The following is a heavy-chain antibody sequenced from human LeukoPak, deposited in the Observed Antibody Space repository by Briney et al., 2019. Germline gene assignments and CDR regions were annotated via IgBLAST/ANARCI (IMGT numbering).Heavy chain of an antibody. CDR1: GGSISSYY. Sequence: PETLSLTCTVSGGSISSYYWSWIRQPPGKGLEWIGYIYYSGSTNYNPSLKSRVTISVDTSKNQFSLKLSSVTAADTAVYYCARAENNWFDPWGQGTLVTVSS. V-gene: IGHV4-59*01. CDR3: ARAENNWFDP. CDR2: IYYSGST. J-gene: IGHJ5*02.